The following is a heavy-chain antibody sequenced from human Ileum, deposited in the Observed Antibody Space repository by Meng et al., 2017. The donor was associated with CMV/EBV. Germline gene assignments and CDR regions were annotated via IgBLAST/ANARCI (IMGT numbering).Heavy chain of an antibody. V-gene: IGHV3-66*02. D-gene: IGHD6-13*01. J-gene: IGHJ4*02. CDR1: GFTVSSHY. CDR2: IYSGGST. Sequence: GESLKISCAASGFTVSSHYMSWVRQAPGKGLEWISAIYSGGSTYYADSVKGRFTISRDNSKNTLYLQMNSLRAADTAVYYCTRDSAPFSLYSSTWDEGWGQGTLVTVSS. CDR3: TRDSAPFSLYSSTWDEG.